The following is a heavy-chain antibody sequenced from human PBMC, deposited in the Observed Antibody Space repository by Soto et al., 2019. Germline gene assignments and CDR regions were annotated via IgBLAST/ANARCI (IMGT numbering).Heavy chain of an antibody. J-gene: IGHJ2*01. D-gene: IGHD3-3*01. V-gene: IGHV4-31*03. CDR2: IYYSGST. Sequence: QVQLQESGPGLLNPSQTLSLTCTVSGASFSRGGYYWGWIRQHPGKGRGGMGSIYYSGSTYYNPSLKSRVTISVDTSKNQFSLKLSSVTAADTAVYYCARGSYDFWSGYFYPWYFDLWGRGTLVTVSS. CDR1: GASFSRGGYY. CDR3: ARGSYDFWSGYFYPWYFDL.